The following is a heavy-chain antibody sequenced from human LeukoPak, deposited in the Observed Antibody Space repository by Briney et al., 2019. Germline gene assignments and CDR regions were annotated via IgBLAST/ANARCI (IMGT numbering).Heavy chain of an antibody. CDR2: ISGSGDRT. V-gene: IGHV3-23*01. CDR3: AKDPNGDYIGAFDM. Sequence: PGGSLRLSCAASGITASSYAMTWVRQAPGKGLEWDSSISGSGDRTMYADSVKGRFTISRDNFKNTLYLQMNSLRAEDTAVYHCAKDPNGDYIGAFDMWGQGTMVTVSS. D-gene: IGHD4-17*01. J-gene: IGHJ3*02. CDR1: GITASSYA.